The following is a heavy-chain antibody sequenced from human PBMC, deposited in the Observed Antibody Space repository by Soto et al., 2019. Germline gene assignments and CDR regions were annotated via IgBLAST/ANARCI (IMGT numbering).Heavy chain of an antibody. Sequence: GGSLRLSCAASGFTFSSYAMSWVRQASGKGLEWVSAISGSGGSTYYADSAKGRFTISRDNSKNTLYLQMNSLRAEDTAVYYCAKGTVAGTLSRLGLFDYWGQGTLVTVSS. CDR3: AKGTVAGTLSRLGLFDY. J-gene: IGHJ4*02. CDR2: ISGSGGST. CDR1: GFTFSSYA. D-gene: IGHD6-19*01. V-gene: IGHV3-23*01.